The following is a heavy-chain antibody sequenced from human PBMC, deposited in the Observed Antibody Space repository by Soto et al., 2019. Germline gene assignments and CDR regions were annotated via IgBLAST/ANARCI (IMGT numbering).Heavy chain of an antibody. CDR3: ARHVSLSVATPYYYYGMDV. CDR2: IDPSDSYT. J-gene: IGHJ6*02. D-gene: IGHD5-12*01. CDR1: GYSFTSYW. V-gene: IGHV5-10-1*01. Sequence: PGESLKISCKGSGYSFTSYWISWVRQMPGKGLEWMGRIDPSDSYTNYSPSFQGHVTISADKSISTAYLQWSSLKASDTAMYYCARHVSLSVATPYYYYGMDVWGQGTTVTVSS.